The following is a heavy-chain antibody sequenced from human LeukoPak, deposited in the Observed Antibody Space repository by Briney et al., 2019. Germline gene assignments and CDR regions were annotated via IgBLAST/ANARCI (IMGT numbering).Heavy chain of an antibody. Sequence: ASVKVSCKASGYTFTSYYMHWVRQAPGQGLEWMGGIIPIFGTANYAQKLQGRVTITADKSTSTAYMELSSLRSEDTAVYYCARETARLVTGGPWDYWGQGTLVTVSS. J-gene: IGHJ4*02. CDR3: ARETARLVTGGPWDY. D-gene: IGHD6-19*01. CDR1: GYTFTSYY. CDR2: IIPIFGTA. V-gene: IGHV1-69*06.